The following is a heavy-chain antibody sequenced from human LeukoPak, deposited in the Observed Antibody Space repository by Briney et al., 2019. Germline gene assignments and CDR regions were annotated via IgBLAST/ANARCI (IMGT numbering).Heavy chain of an antibody. CDR2: IYYSGST. CDR3: ARVGGFTMVRGAVNNWFDP. J-gene: IGHJ5*02. D-gene: IGHD3-10*01. Sequence: PSETLSLTCTVSGGSISSNSYYWGWIRQPPGKGLEWIGRIYYSGSTYYNPSLKSRVSISVDTSKNQFSLKLSAVTAADTAVYYCARVGGFTMVRGAVNNWFDPWGQGTLVTVSS. V-gene: IGHV4-39*07. CDR1: GGSISSNSYY.